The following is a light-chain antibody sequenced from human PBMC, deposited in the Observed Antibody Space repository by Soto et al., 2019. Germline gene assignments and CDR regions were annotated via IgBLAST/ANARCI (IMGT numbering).Light chain of an antibody. CDR3: QQYGTAPWT. CDR1: QSVINSY. CDR2: GAY. Sequence: IVLTQSPGTLSLSSGERATLSCRASQSVINSYLAWYQQKPGQAPRLLLYGAYNRATGIPDRFSGSGSGTDFTLTISRLEPEDFAVYYCQQYGTAPWTFGQGTKVDIK. J-gene: IGKJ1*01. V-gene: IGKV3-20*01.